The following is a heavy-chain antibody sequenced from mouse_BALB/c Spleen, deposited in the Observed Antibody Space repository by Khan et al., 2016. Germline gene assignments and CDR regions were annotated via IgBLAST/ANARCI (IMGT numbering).Heavy chain of an antibody. J-gene: IGHJ3*01. CDR1: GFTFSSYA. CDR3: TRDGTVPGFAY. Sequence: EVELVESGGGLVKPGGSLKLSCAASGFTFSSYAMSWVRQTPEKRLEWVATISSGGTYTYYPDSVKGRFTISRDNAKNTLYLQMSSLGSEDTAMYYCTRDGTVPGFAYWGQGTLVTVSA. D-gene: IGHD1-1*01. CDR2: ISSGGTYT. V-gene: IGHV5-6-4*01.